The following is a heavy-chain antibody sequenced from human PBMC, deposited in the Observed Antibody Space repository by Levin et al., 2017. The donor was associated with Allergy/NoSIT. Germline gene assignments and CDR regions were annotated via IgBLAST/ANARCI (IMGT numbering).Heavy chain of an antibody. CDR1: GFTFSTDT. V-gene: IGHV3-48*02. CDR2: ISSSSSTI. Sequence: PGGSLRLSCAASGFTFSTDTMTWVRQVPGKGLEWVSYISSSSSTIYYADSVKGRFTISRDNAKNSLYLQMNSLRDEDTAVYYCASLSVAGRQYYFDYWGQGTLVTVSS. D-gene: IGHD6-19*01. J-gene: IGHJ4*02. CDR3: ASLSVAGRQYYFDY.